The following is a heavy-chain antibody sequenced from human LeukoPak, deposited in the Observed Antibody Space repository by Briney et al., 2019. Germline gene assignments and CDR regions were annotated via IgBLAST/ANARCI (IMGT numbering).Heavy chain of an antibody. CDR3: ARDQGPPSYFDY. V-gene: IGHV3-7*01. CDR2: IKQDGSEK. J-gene: IGHJ4*02. Sequence: GGSLRLSCAASGFTFSSYWMSWVRQAPGKGLGWVTNIKQDGSEKYYVDSVKGRFTISRDNAKNSLYLQMNSLRAEDTAVYYCARDQGPPSYFDYWAREPWSPSPQ. CDR1: GFTFSSYW.